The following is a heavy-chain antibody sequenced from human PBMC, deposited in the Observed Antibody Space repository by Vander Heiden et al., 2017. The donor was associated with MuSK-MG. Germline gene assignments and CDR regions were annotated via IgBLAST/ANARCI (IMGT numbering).Heavy chain of an antibody. CDR3: ARDHEVPAGRDYYYYGMDV. V-gene: IGHV3-21*01. CDR1: GVTFSSYS. D-gene: IGHD3-10*01. J-gene: IGHJ6*02. Sequence: EVQLVESGGGLVKPGGSLRLSCAASGVTFSSYSMNWVRQAPGKGLEWVSSISSSSSYIYYADSVKGRFTISRDNAKNSLYLQMNSLRAEETAVYYCARDHEVPAGRDYYYYGMDVWGQGTTVTVSS. CDR2: ISSSSSYI.